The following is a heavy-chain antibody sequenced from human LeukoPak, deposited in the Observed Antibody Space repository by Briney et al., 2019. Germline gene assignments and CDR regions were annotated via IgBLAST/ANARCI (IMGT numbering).Heavy chain of an antibody. CDR3: ARDPSDDRNSLDY. V-gene: IGHV3-7*03. CDR2: IKEDGSAR. Sequence: GGSLRLSCTASGFRFSSYWMSWVRQSPEKGLEWVANIKEDGSARYYVDSVKGRFTISRDNAKNSLYLQMGSLRADDTAMYYCARDPSDDRNSLDYWGQGTQVTVSS. CDR1: GFRFSSYW. D-gene: IGHD1-26*01. J-gene: IGHJ4*02.